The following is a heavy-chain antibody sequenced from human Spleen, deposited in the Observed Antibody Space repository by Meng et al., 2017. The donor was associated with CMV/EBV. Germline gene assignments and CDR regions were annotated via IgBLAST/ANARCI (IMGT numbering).Heavy chain of an antibody. D-gene: IGHD2-2*01. CDR2: ISVYNGNT. J-gene: IGHJ6*02. CDR1: NYTFTSYG. V-gene: IGHV1-18*01. CDR3: ARDWYQMPSYYGMDV. Sequence: SNYTFTSYGISWVRQAPGQGLEWMGWISVYNGNTNYVQKLQGRVTMTTDTSTTTAYMELRSLRSGDTAVYYCARDWYQMPSYYGMDVWGQGTTVTVSS.